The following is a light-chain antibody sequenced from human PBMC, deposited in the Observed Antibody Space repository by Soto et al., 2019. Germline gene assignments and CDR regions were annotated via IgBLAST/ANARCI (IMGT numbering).Light chain of an antibody. Sequence: QSVLTQPPSASGSPGQSVTISCTGTKDDIGVYDFVSWYQHHPGKAPRLIIYEVVQRPSGVPDRFSGSKSGNTASLIVSGLQAADEADYFCKSYAGSNTYVFGSGTKV. V-gene: IGLV2-8*01. CDR3: KSYAGSNTYV. J-gene: IGLJ1*01. CDR2: EVV. CDR1: KDDIGVYDF.